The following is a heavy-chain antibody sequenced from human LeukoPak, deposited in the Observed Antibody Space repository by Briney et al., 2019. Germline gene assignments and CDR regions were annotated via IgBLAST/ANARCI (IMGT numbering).Heavy chain of an antibody. V-gene: IGHV3-15*01. CDR1: GFTFSDAW. CDR3: GLRYCSGTSCPGY. Sequence: PGGSLRLSCAASGFTFSDAWLSWVRQAPGKGLEWVGRIKSSADGGATDYAAPVKGRFTVSRDDSKDTLYLQMNSLKTEDTAVYYCGLRYCSGTSCPGYWGQGTLVTVSS. J-gene: IGHJ4*02. D-gene: IGHD2-8*02. CDR2: IKSSADGGAT.